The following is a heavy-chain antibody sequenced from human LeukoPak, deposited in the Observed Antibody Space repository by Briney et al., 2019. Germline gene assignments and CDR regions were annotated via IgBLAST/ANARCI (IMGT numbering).Heavy chain of an antibody. Sequence: SETLSLTCAVYGGSFSGYYWSWIRQPPGKGLEWIGEINHSGSTNYNPSLKRRVTISVDTSKNQFSLKLSSVTAADTAVYYCARCAPYYDYVWGSYRQRGAFDIWGQGTMVTVSS. CDR3: ARCAPYYDYVWGSYRQRGAFDI. CDR1: GGSFSGYY. V-gene: IGHV4-34*01. CDR2: INHSGST. D-gene: IGHD3-16*02. J-gene: IGHJ3*02.